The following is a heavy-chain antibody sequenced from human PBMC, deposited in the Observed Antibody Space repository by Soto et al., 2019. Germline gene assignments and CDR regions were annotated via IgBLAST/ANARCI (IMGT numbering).Heavy chain of an antibody. V-gene: IGHV4-34*01. J-gene: IGHJ5*02. D-gene: IGHD2-15*01. CDR3: ARKAGYCSGGSCSPATASRFDP. CDR1: GGSFSGYY. Sequence: QVQLQQWGAGLLKPSETLSLTCAVYGGSFSGYYWSWIRQPPGKGLEWIGEINHSGSTNYNPSLKSRVTISVDTSKNQFSLKLSSVTAADTAVYYCARKAGYCSGGSCSPATASRFDPWGQGTLVTVSS. CDR2: INHSGST.